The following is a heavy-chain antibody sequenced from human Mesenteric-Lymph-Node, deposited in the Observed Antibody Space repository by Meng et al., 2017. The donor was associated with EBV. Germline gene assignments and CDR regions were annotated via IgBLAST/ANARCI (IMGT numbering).Heavy chain of an antibody. CDR3: ARDGVSTGFDY. CDR2: VFYTGST. D-gene: IGHD3-16*01. V-gene: IGHV4-39*07. CDR1: GDSMTTRNHY. Sequence: QPQLQESGPGLVKPSEXLSLTCTVSGDSMTTRNHYWGWIRQPPGRGLEWIGSVFYTGSTYYTPSLESRVTVSVDTSKNQFSLEVRSVTAADTAIYYCARDGVSTGFDYWGQGTLVTVSS. J-gene: IGHJ4*02.